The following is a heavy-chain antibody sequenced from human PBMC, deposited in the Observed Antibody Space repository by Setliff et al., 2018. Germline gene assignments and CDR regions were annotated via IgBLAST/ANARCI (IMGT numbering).Heavy chain of an antibody. CDR1: GYSFTGYN. Sequence: ASVKVSCKASGYSFTGYNLYWVRQAPGQGLEWMGWINPDSGGTKYARKFEDRVTMSRDTSINTGFMELNSLRSDDTAVYFCARVTYCGGDCYSFDYWGQGTLVTVSS. D-gene: IGHD2-21*01. CDR3: ARVTYCGGDCYSFDY. CDR2: INPDSGGT. J-gene: IGHJ4*02. V-gene: IGHV1-2*02.